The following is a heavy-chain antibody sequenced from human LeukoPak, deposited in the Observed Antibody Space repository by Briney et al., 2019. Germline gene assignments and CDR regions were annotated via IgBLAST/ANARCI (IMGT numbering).Heavy chain of an antibody. V-gene: IGHV3-7*01. CDR3: ARELSGDVFDF. CDR2: IKEDGSEK. Sequence: PGGSLRLSCAASGFTFRKYWMTWFRQAPGKGLEWVANIKEDGSEKNFVDSVKGRFTISRDRAKNSVYLQMSSLRAEDTAVYYCARELSGDVFDFWGRGTLVIVSS. CDR1: GFTFRKYW. J-gene: IGHJ5*01. D-gene: IGHD3-10*02.